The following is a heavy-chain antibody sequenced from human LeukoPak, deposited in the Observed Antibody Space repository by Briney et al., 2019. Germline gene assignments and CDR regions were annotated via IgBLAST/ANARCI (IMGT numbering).Heavy chain of an antibody. CDR1: GFTFDDYG. J-gene: IGHJ4*02. CDR2: INWNGGST. Sequence: SGGSLRLSCAASGFTFDDYGMSWVRQAPGKGLEWVSGINWNGGSTGYADSVKGRFTISRDNAKNSLYLQMNSLRAEDTALYYCARGPAYSSSWYFDYWGQGTLVTVSS. CDR3: ARGPAYSSSWYFDY. D-gene: IGHD6-13*01. V-gene: IGHV3-20*04.